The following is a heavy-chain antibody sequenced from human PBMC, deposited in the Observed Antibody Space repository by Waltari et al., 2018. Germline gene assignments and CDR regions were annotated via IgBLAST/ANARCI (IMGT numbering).Heavy chain of an antibody. Sequence: EVQLVESGGGLVQPGGSLRLSCAASGFTFSIYYMTWVRQAPGKGLEWVAKIKQDGSEKYYVDSVKGRFTISRDNAKNSLYLQMNSLRAEDTAVYYCAREDRGGPDYWGQGTLVTVSS. V-gene: IGHV3-7*01. CDR1: GFTFSIYY. CDR2: IKQDGSEK. J-gene: IGHJ4*02. D-gene: IGHD3-16*01. CDR3: AREDRGGPDY.